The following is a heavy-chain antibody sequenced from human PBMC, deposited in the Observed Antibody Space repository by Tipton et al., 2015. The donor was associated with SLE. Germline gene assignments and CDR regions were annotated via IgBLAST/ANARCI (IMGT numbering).Heavy chain of an antibody. CDR2: VDDSGSP. D-gene: IGHD6-25*01. CDR3: ARHQRQQRIQFRFHYYGMDV. CDR1: GGSFSGYY. V-gene: IGHV4-34*01. J-gene: IGHJ6*02. Sequence: TLSLTCAVSGGSFSGYYWSWIRQSPGKGLGWVGEVDDSGSPNYTPALGRRVSISLDMSESQFSRKLSAVTAADTGVYYCARHQRQQRIQFRFHYYGMDVWGQGTTVTVSS.